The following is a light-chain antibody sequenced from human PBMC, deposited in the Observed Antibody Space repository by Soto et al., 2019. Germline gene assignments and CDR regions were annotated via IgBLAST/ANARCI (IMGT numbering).Light chain of an antibody. CDR2: ETP. CDR3: QQHHSLPLT. CDR1: QDIGNY. Sequence: DIQMTRSPSSLSASVGDRVTITCQASQDIGNYLNWYQQKPGKAPKILIYETPNMEIGVPSRFSGSGSGTDFSLSISSLQPEDIATYYCQQHHSLPLTFGPGTKVDIK. J-gene: IGKJ3*01. V-gene: IGKV1-33*01.